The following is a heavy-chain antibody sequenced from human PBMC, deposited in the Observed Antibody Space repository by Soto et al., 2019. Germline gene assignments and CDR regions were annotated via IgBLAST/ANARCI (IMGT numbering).Heavy chain of an antibody. Sequence: GASVKVSCKASGGTFSSYAISWVRQAPGQGLEWMGGIIPIFGTANYAQKFQGRVTMTRDTSTSTVYMELSSLRSEDTAVYYCARDLGIMITFGGVPSDYWGQGTLVTVSS. J-gene: IGHJ4*02. CDR1: GGTFSSYA. D-gene: IGHD3-16*01. V-gene: IGHV1-69*05. CDR3: ARDLGIMITFGGVPSDY. CDR2: IIPIFGTA.